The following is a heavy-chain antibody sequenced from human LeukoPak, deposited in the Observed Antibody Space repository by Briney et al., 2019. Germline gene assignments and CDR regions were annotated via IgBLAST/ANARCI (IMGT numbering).Heavy chain of an antibody. Sequence: SETLSLTCTVSGGSISSYYWSWIRQPPGKGLEWIGYIYYSGSTNYNPSLKSRVTISVDTSKNQFSLKLSFVTAADTAVYYCARGEADDILTGYFDPWGQGTLVTVSS. CDR1: GGSISSYY. D-gene: IGHD3-9*01. CDR2: IYYSGST. CDR3: ARGEADDILTGYFDP. J-gene: IGHJ5*02. V-gene: IGHV4-59*01.